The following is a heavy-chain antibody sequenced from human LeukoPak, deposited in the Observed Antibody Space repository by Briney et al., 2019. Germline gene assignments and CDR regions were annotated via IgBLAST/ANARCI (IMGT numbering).Heavy chain of an antibody. CDR2: INPSGGST. J-gene: IGHJ5*02. CDR1: GYTFTSYY. D-gene: IGHD3-10*01. V-gene: IGHV1-46*01. CDR3: ARAPPAPYYYGSGGHNWFDP. Sequence: GASVKVSCKASGYTFTSYYMHWVRQAPGQGLEWMGIINPSGGSTSYAQKFQGRVTMTRDTSTSTVYMELSSLRSEDTAVYYCARAPPAPYYYGSGGHNWFDPWGQGTLVTVSS.